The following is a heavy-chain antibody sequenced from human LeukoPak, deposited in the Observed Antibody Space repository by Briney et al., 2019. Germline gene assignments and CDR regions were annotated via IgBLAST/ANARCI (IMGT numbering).Heavy chain of an antibody. CDR1: GGTFSSYA. CDR2: INPSGGST. CDR3: ARGAYFDWSYFDY. D-gene: IGHD3-9*01. Sequence: ASVKVSCKASGGTFSSYAISWVRQAPGQGLEWMGIINPSGGSTSYAQKFQGRVTMTRDTSTSTVYMELSSLRSEDTAVYYCARGAYFDWSYFDYWGQGTLVTVSS. V-gene: IGHV1-46*01. J-gene: IGHJ4*02.